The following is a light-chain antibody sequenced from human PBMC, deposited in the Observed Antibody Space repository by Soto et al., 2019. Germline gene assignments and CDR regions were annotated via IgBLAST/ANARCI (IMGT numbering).Light chain of an antibody. CDR2: GVS. CDR3: QQYGNSPLT. CDR1: QSVRSDY. V-gene: IGKV3-20*01. Sequence: EIVLTQSPDTLSLSPGQRATLSCRASQSVRSDYFAWYQQKPDQAPRVIIFGVSTRATGVPDRFSGSGSGTDFTLTISRLEPEDFALYYCQQYGNSPLTFGGGTKVDIK. J-gene: IGKJ4*01.